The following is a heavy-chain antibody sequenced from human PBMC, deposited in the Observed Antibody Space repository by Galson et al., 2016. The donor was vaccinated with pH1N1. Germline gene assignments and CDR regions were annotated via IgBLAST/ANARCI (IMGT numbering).Heavy chain of an antibody. CDR3: AKGAGRYYFGSGSFNY. V-gene: IGHV3-9*01. Sequence: SLRLSCAASGFAFEEVARHGGRHGAGKGRGGVAGMRWKRNSRGEADAGKGRFTISRDSAKKSLFLQMNSLRVEDTALYYCAKGAGRYYFGSGSFNYWGQGTQVTVSS. CDR1: GFAFEEVA. J-gene: IGHJ4*02. CDR2: MRWKRNSR. D-gene: IGHD3-10*01.